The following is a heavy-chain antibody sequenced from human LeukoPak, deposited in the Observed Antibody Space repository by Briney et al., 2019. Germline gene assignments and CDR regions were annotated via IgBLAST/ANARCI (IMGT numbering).Heavy chain of an antibody. Sequence: PSETLSLTCTISGGSISSSSFYWGWIRQPPGKGLEWIGSINYGGSTNYNPSLKSRVTISVDTSKNQFSLKLSSVTAADTAVYYCARGLYCSSTSCYIPYWGQGTLVTVSS. V-gene: IGHV4-39*07. J-gene: IGHJ4*02. CDR3: ARGLYCSSTSCYIPY. CDR2: INYGGST. CDR1: GGSISSSSFY. D-gene: IGHD2-2*02.